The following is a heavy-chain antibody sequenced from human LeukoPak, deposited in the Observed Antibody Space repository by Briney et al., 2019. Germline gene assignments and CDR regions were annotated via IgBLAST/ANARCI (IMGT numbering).Heavy chain of an antibody. Sequence: GGSLRLSCAASGFTFSSYAMSWVRQAPGKGLEWVSAISGSGGSTYYADSVKGRLTISRDNSKNTLYLQMNSLRAEDTAVYYCANTQGQWLVPFDYWGQGTLVTVSS. CDR3: ANTQGQWLVPFDY. D-gene: IGHD6-19*01. CDR1: GFTFSSYA. V-gene: IGHV3-23*01. CDR2: ISGSGGST. J-gene: IGHJ4*02.